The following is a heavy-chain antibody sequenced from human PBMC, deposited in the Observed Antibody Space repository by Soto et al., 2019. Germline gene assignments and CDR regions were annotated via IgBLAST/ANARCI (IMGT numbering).Heavy chain of an antibody. CDR2: ISHDGSYK. CDR1: GFSFTTYV. D-gene: IGHD1-26*01. CDR3: AKGLLAIVGTTLPRDAFNI. Sequence: GGSLRLSCAASGFSFTTYVMHWVRQAPGKGLEWVAVISHDGSYKYYGDAVKGRFTIARDTSKNAVYLEMNSLRPEDTAVYYCAKGLLAIVGTTLPRDAFNIWGQGTMVTVSS. V-gene: IGHV3-30*18. J-gene: IGHJ3*02.